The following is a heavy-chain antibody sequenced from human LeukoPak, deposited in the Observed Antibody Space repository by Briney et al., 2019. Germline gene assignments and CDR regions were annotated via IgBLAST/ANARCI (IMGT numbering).Heavy chain of an antibody. V-gene: IGHV5-51*01. Sequence: GESLKISCKGSGYSFTSYWIGWVRQMPGKGLEGMGIIYPGDSDTRYSPSFQGQVTISADKSISTAYLQWSSLKASDTAMYYCARLGGVGGHGGKGIDYWGQGTLVTVSS. J-gene: IGHJ4*02. CDR3: ARLGGVGGHGGKGIDY. D-gene: IGHD4-23*01. CDR1: GYSFTSYW. CDR2: IYPGDSDT.